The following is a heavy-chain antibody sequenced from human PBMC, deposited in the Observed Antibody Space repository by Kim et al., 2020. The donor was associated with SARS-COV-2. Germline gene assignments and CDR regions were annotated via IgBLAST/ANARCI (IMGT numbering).Heavy chain of an antibody. V-gene: IGHV3-21*01. CDR3: ARDQGSSGLGYFDY. CDR1: GFTFSSYS. D-gene: IGHD6-19*01. J-gene: IGHJ4*02. Sequence: GGSLRLSCAASGFTFSSYSMNWVRQAPGKGLEWVSSISSSSSYIYYADSVKGRFTISRDNAKNSLYLQMNSLRAEDTAVYYCARDQGSSGLGYFDYWGQGTLVTVSS. CDR2: ISSSSSYI.